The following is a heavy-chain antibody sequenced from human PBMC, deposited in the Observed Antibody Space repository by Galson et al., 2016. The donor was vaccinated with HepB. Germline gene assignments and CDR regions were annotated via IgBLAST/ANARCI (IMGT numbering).Heavy chain of an antibody. V-gene: IGHV3-23*01. J-gene: IGHJ4*02. CDR3: AREGAQIAGAATAFDS. CDR2: ISGSGGSI. Sequence: SLRLSCAASGFTFSTYAMTWVRQAPGKGLEWVATISGSGGSIYYADSVKGRFTISRDNSKNTLYLQMYSLRAEDTAVYYCAREGAQIAGAATAFDSWGQGILVTVSS. CDR1: GFTFSTYA. D-gene: IGHD6-19*01.